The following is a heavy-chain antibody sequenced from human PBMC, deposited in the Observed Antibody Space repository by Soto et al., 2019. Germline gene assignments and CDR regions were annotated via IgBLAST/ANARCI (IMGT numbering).Heavy chain of an antibody. CDR1: GGSFSGYY. CDR2: INHSGST. J-gene: IGHJ3*02. Sequence: QVQLQQWGAGLLKPSETLSLTCAVYGGSFSGYYWSWIRQPPGKGLEWIGEINHSGSTNYNPSLNSRVTISVDTSKNQFSLKLSSVTAADTAVYYCARGHSGSYFGAFDIWGQGTMVTVSS. V-gene: IGHV4-34*01. CDR3: ARGHSGSYFGAFDI. D-gene: IGHD1-26*01.